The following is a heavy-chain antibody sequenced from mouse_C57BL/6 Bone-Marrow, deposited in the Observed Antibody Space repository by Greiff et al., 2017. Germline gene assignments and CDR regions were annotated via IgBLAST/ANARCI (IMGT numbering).Heavy chain of an antibody. D-gene: IGHD2-1*01. J-gene: IGHJ2*01. CDR1: GYTFTSYW. V-gene: IGHV1-53*01. Sequence: VQLQQPGTELVKPGASVKLSCKASGYTFTSYWMHWVKQRPGQGLEWIGNINPSNGGTNYNEKFKSKATLTVYKSSSTAYMQLSSLTSEYSAVYYGARSIYYGNYYYFDYWGQGTTLTVSS. CDR3: ARSIYYGNYYYFDY. CDR2: INPSNGGT.